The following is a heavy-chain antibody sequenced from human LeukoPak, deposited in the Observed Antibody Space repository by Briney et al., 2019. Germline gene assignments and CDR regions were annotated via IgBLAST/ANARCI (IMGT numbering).Heavy chain of an antibody. D-gene: IGHD3-22*01. V-gene: IGHV4-30-4*01. J-gene: IGHJ4*02. CDR1: GGSISSGDYY. CDR2: IYYSGST. Sequence: SQTLSLTCTVSGGSISSGDYYWSWIRQPPGTGLEWIGYIYYSGSTFYNPSLKSRVIISVDTSKNQFSLKLSSVTAADTAVYYCARESRPTFYYDSSGYYPDYWGQGTLVTVSS. CDR3: ARESRPTFYYDSSGYYPDY.